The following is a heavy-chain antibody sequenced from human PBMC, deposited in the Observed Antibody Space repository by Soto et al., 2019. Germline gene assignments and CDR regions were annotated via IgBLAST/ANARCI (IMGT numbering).Heavy chain of an antibody. J-gene: IGHJ2*01. Sequence: GGSLRLSCAASGFTFNNYGMHWVRQAPGKGLEWVAVIWYDGSHESYADSVKGRFTICRDNSKNTLYLQMNSLRAEDTAVYYCARDRYSYDSRAYQGVDWYFDLWGRGTLVTVSS. CDR2: IWYDGSHE. V-gene: IGHV3-33*01. D-gene: IGHD3-22*01. CDR1: GFTFNNYG. CDR3: ARDRYSYDSRAYQGVDWYFDL.